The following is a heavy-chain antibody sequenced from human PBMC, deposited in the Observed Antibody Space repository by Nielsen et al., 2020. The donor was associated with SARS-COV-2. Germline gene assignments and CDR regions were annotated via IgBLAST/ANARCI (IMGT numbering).Heavy chain of an antibody. CDR3: TKDYYDSSGRWDFDL. J-gene: IGHJ2*01. CDR1: GFTFGDYA. Sequence: GGSLRLSCIASGFTFGDYAMSWFRQAPGKGLEWVGFIRSKAYGGTTEYAASVKGRFTISRDDSKSIAYLQMNSLKTEDTAVYYCTKDYYDSSGRWDFDLWGRGTLVTVSS. D-gene: IGHD3-22*01. V-gene: IGHV3-49*03. CDR2: IRSKAYGGTT.